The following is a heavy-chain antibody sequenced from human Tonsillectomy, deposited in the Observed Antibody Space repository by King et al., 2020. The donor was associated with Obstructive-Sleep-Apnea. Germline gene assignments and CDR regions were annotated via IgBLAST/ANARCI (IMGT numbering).Heavy chain of an antibody. D-gene: IGHD4-17*01. CDR2: IRGSDGST. CDR1: GFTFINYA. Sequence: EVQLLESGGGLVQPGGSLRLSCAASGFTFINYAMSWVRQAPGNGLEWVSAIRGSDGSTDYADSVKGRFTISRDNAKHTLYLQMNSLRAEDTAVYYCAKDSYGDLPDVFDIWGQGTMVTVSS. V-gene: IGHV3-23*01. CDR3: AKDSYGDLPDVFDI. J-gene: IGHJ3*02.